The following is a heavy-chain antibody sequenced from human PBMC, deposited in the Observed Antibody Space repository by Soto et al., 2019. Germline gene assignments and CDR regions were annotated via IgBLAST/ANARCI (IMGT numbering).Heavy chain of an antibody. CDR1: GGSFSGYY. CDR3: ARHPGGGYGSYYYYGMDV. J-gene: IGHJ6*02. Sequence: SETLSLTCAVYGGSFSGYYWRWIRQPPGKGLEWIGEINHSGSTNYNPSLKRRVTISVDTSKNQFSLKLSSVAAADTAVYYCARHPGGGYGSYYYYGMDVWGQGTRVTVSS. V-gene: IGHV4-34*01. D-gene: IGHD5-12*01. CDR2: INHSGST.